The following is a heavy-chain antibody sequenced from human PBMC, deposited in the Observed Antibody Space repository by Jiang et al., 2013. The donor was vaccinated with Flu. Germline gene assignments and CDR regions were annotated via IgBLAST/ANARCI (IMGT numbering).Heavy chain of an antibody. V-gene: IGHV1-69*06. CDR2: IIPIFGTT. CDR3: ARDYMVRGVIHPNWFDP. D-gene: IGHD3-10*01. Sequence: GAEVKKPGSSVKVSCKASGGTFSSYAISWVRQAPGQGLEWMGGIIPIFGTTNYAQKFQGRVTITADKSTSTAYMELSSLRSEDTAVYYCARDYMVRGVIHPNWFDPWGQGTLVTVSS. CDR1: GGTFSSYA. J-gene: IGHJ5*02.